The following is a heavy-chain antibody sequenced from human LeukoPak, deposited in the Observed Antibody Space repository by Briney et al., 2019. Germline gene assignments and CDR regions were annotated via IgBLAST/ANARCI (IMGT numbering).Heavy chain of an antibody. D-gene: IGHD6-13*01. Sequence: PGGSLRLSCAASGFTFSSYAMSWVRQAPGKGLEWVSAISGSGGSTYYADSVKGWFTISRDNSKNTLYLQMNSLRAEDTAVYYCARRLLSAGPSFDYWGQGTLVTVSS. CDR2: ISGSGGST. J-gene: IGHJ4*02. CDR1: GFTFSSYA. V-gene: IGHV3-23*01. CDR3: ARRLLSAGPSFDY.